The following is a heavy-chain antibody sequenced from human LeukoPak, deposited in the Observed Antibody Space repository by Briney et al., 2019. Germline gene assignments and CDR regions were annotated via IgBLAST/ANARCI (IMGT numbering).Heavy chain of an antibody. V-gene: IGHV3-23*01. J-gene: IGHJ4*02. Sequence: GALRLSCAASGFTFSSYAMSWVRQAPGKGLEWVSTISGSGGNTYYADSVKGLFTISRDNSKNTLYLQMNSLRAEDTAVYHCAKDSAFDSSGYYYRGSNFDYWGQGTLVTVSS. CDR2: ISGSGGNT. CDR3: AKDSAFDSSGYYYRGSNFDY. D-gene: IGHD3-22*01. CDR1: GFTFSSYA.